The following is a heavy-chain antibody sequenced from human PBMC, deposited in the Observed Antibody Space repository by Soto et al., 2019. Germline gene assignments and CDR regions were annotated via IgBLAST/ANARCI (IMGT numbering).Heavy chain of an antibody. D-gene: IGHD4-4*01. CDR2: ISGGGGST. J-gene: IGHJ6*02. CDR1: GFTFSSYG. CDR3: ARSRDGYSFYFYYGMDG. V-gene: IGHV3-23*01. Sequence: PGGSLRLSCAASGFTFSSYGMSWVRQAPGKGLEWVSSISGGGGSTYYADSVKGRFTISRDNSKNTLYLQMNSLRAEDTAVYYCARSRDGYSFYFYYGMDGWGQGTTVTVSS.